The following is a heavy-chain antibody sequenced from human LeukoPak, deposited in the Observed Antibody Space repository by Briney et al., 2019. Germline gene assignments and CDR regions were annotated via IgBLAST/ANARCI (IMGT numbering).Heavy chain of an antibody. CDR1: GFTFSTYW. CDR3: ARAGSHYYGSGSGFYFDY. D-gene: IGHD3-10*01. Sequence: GGSLRLSCAASGFTFSTYWMHWVRQAPGKGLVWVSRINTDGSSTTYADSVKGRFTISRDNAKNTLYLQMTSLRAEDTAVYYCARAGSHYYGSGSGFYFDYWGQGTLVTVSS. CDR2: INTDGSST. J-gene: IGHJ4*02. V-gene: IGHV3-74*01.